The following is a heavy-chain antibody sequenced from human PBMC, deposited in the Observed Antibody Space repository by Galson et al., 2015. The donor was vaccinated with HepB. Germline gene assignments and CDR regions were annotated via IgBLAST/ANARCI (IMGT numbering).Heavy chain of an antibody. J-gene: IGHJ4*02. CDR1: GFTFSSNA. CDR2: ISGSGGST. CDR3: AKYYGDYGFDY. V-gene: IGHV3-23*01. Sequence: SLRLSCAASGFTFSSNAMSWVRQAPGKGLEWVSAISGSGGSTYYADSVKGRFTISRDNSKSTLYLQMNSLRAEDTAVYYCAKYYGDYGFDYWGQGTLVTVSS. D-gene: IGHD4-17*01.